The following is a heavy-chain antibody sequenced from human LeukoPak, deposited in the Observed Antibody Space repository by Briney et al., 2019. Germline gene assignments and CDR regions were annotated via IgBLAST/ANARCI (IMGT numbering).Heavy chain of an antibody. CDR3: ARGLPARTYNWFDP. V-gene: IGHV4-59*12. Sequence: SETLSLTCTVSGGSISSYSWSWIRQPPGKGLEWIGFIYNSGSTKYNPSLKSRVTILIDTSKNQFSLKLSSVTAADTAVYYCARGLPARTYNWFDPWGQGTLVTVSS. CDR2: IYNSGST. CDR1: GGSISSYS. D-gene: IGHD6-6*01. J-gene: IGHJ5*02.